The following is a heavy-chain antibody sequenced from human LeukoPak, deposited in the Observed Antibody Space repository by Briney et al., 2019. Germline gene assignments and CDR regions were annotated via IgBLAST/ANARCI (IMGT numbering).Heavy chain of an antibody. J-gene: IGHJ6*02. CDR1: GFTFSSYW. Sequence: GESLRLSCAASGFTFSSYWMGWVRQAPGKGLEWVANIKQDGSEKYYVDSVKGRFAISGDNAKDSLYLQMNSLRVEDTAVYYCASVDTALFHFYGMDVWGPGATVTVSS. D-gene: IGHD5-18*01. V-gene: IGHV3-7*01. CDR3: ASVDTALFHFYGMDV. CDR2: IKQDGSEK.